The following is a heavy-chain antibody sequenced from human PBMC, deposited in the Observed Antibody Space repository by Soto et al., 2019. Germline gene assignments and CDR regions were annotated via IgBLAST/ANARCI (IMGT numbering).Heavy chain of an antibody. CDR2: ISAYNGNT. CDR3: ARGVDIAVAGTDWFDP. Sequence: ASVKVSCKASGYTFTSYGISWVRQAPGQGLEWMGWISAYNGNTNYAQKLQGRVTMTTDTSTSTACMELRSLRSDDTAVYYCARGVDIAVAGTDWFDPWGQGTLVTVSS. J-gene: IGHJ5*02. D-gene: IGHD6-19*01. CDR1: GYTFTSYG. V-gene: IGHV1-18*01.